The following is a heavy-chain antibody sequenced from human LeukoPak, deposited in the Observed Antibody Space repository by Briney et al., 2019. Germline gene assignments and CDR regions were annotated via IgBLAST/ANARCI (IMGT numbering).Heavy chain of an antibody. Sequence: PRGSLRLSCAASGFRFSGIGMHWVRQAPGKGLDWVAYIRNDGGNKQYADSVKGRYSISRDNSKNTLSLEMNSLRAEDTAVYYCAKDLWYTSSSEEYWGQGTLVTVSS. CDR3: AKDLWYTSSSEEY. D-gene: IGHD6-6*01. CDR2: IRNDGGNK. V-gene: IGHV3-30*02. J-gene: IGHJ4*02. CDR1: GFRFSGIG.